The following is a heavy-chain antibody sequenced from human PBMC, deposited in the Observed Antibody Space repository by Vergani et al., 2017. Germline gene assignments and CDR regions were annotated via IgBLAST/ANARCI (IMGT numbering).Heavy chain of an antibody. CDR3: ARATALVYAYYGMDV. V-gene: IGHV4-61*02. D-gene: IGHD1-14*01. CDR1: GGSISSGSYY. Sequence: QVQLQESGPGLVKPSQTLSLTCTVSGGSISSGSYYWSWIRQPAGKGLEWIGRIYTSGSTNYNPSLKSRVTISVDTSKNQFSLQLSSVTAADTAVYYCARATALVYAYYGMDVWGQGTTVTVSS. J-gene: IGHJ6*02. CDR2: IYTSGST.